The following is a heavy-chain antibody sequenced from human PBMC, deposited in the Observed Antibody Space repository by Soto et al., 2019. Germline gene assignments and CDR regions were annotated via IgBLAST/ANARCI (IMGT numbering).Heavy chain of an antibody. CDR2: IYFSGST. CDR3: ARDGYYYDSSGYQSVYYFDY. J-gene: IGHJ4*02. V-gene: IGHV4-59*01. Sequence: QVQLQESGPGLVKPSETLSLTCTVSGGSISSYYWSWIRQPPGKGLEWIGYIYFSGSTNYNPSLKSRVTISVDTSQNQFSLKLSSVTAADTAVYYCARDGYYYDSSGYQSVYYFDYWGQGTRVTVSS. CDR1: GGSISSYY. D-gene: IGHD3-22*01.